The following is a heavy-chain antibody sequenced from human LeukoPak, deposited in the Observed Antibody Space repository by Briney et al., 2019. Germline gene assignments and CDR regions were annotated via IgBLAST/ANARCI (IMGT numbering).Heavy chain of an antibody. CDR3: ARHSAWGSPFDY. CDR1: GGSISSYY. V-gene: IGHV4-59*08. CDR2: IYYSGST. J-gene: IGHJ4*02. Sequence: SETLSLTCTVSGGSISSYYWSWIRQPPGKGLEWIGYIYYSGSTNYNPSLKSRVTMSVDTSKNQFSLKLSSVTAADTAVYYCARHSAWGSPFDYWGQGTLVTVSS. D-gene: IGHD7-27*01.